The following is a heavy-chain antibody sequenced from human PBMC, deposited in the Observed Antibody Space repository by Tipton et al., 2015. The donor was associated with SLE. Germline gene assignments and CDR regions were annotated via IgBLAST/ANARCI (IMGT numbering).Heavy chain of an antibody. Sequence: LRLSCTVSADSFTHYHWSWIRQSPGKGLEWIGYVYFDGSTNYNPSLKSRVTISVDTSKNQFSLKLSSVTAADTAVYYCARGDEHSGSPGYWGQGTLVTVSS. CDR2: VYFDGST. J-gene: IGHJ4*02. D-gene: IGHD1-26*01. CDR3: ARGDEHSGSPGY. V-gene: IGHV4-59*01. CDR1: ADSFTHYH.